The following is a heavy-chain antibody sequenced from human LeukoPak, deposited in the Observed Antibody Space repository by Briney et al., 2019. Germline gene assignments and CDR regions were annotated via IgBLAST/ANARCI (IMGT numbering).Heavy chain of an antibody. V-gene: IGHV3-64*01. Sequence: PGGSLRLSCAASGVTFSDYGMHCVRQAPGKGLEYVSTISSNGGSTYYANSVKGRFTVSRDNSKNTLYLQMGSLRAEDMAVYYCARDSSSRLCDYWGQGTLVTVSS. CDR2: ISSNGGST. D-gene: IGHD6-19*01. CDR3: ARDSSSRLCDY. CDR1: GVTFSDYG. J-gene: IGHJ4*02.